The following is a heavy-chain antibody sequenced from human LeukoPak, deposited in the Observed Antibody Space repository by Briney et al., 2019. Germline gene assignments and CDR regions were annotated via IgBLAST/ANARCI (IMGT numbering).Heavy chain of an antibody. CDR3: AKWGGVSSVMDY. Sequence: GGSLRLSCAASGFTFSSYGMSWVRQAPGKGLEWVSAISGSGGTTYYADSVKGRFTISRDNSKNTLYLQMNSLRAEDTAVYYFAKWGGVSSVMDYWGEGTLVTVSS. CDR2: ISGSGGTT. V-gene: IGHV3-23*01. J-gene: IGHJ4*02. D-gene: IGHD3-16*01. CDR1: GFTFSSYG.